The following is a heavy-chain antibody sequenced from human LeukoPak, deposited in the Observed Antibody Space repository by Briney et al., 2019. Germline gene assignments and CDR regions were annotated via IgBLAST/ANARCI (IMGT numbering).Heavy chain of an antibody. Sequence: PGGSLRLSCEASGFTFSTFPMHWVRQTPDKRLEWVAVISDDGRDTYYAGSVKGRFTISRDNSKNTLYLQMNSLSPEDTAVVYCARVGRVSIYPSYMDVWGKGTTVTVSS. CDR2: ISDDGRDT. V-gene: IGHV3-30*04. J-gene: IGHJ6*03. CDR3: ARVGRVSIYPSYMDV. D-gene: IGHD6-6*01. CDR1: GFTFSTFP.